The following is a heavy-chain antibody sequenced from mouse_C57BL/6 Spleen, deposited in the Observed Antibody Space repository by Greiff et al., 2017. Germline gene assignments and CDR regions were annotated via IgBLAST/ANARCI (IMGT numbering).Heavy chain of an antibody. Sequence: QVQLQQPGAELVRPGSSVKLSCKASGYTFTSYWMHWVKQRPIQGLEWIGNIDPSDSETHYNQKFKDKATLTVDKSSSTAYMQLSSLTSEDSAVYYCARRIYYDYDEVYYFDYWGQGTTLTVSS. CDR1: GYTFTSYW. J-gene: IGHJ2*01. CDR2: IDPSDSET. CDR3: ARRIYYDYDEVYYFDY. V-gene: IGHV1-52*01. D-gene: IGHD2-4*01.